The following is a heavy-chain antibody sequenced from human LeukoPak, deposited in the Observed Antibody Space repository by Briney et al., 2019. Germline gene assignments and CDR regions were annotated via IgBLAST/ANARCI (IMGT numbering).Heavy chain of an antibody. CDR1: VFTFDDYG. CDR3: VRLTAAGRRTDFDY. Sequence: GGSLRLSCAASVFTFDDYGMSCVRQAPGKGLEWVAAISYDGSNRYHADSVKGRFTISRDNSKNTLYLQMNSLRTEDTAVYYCVRLTAAGRRTDFDYWGQGTLVTVSS. J-gene: IGHJ4*02. CDR2: ISYDGSNR. D-gene: IGHD6-13*01. V-gene: IGHV3-30*03.